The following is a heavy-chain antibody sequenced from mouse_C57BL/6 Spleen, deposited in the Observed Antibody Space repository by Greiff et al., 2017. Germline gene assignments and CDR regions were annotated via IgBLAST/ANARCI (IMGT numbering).Heavy chain of an antibody. CDR2: ISYDGSN. J-gene: IGHJ1*03. V-gene: IGHV3-6*01. Sequence: EVQLVESGPGLVKPSQSLSLTCSVTGYSITSGYYWNWIRQFPGNKLEWMGYISYDGSNNYNPSLKNRISITRDTSKNQFFLKLNSVTTEDTATEYGAREGDGGYCVWYFDGWGTGTTVTVSS. CDR1: GYSITSGYY. CDR3: AREGDGGYCVWYFDG. D-gene: IGHD1-1*02.